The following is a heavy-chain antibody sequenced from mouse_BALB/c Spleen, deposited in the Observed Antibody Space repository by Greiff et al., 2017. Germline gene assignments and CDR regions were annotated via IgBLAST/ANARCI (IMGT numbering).Heavy chain of an antibody. Sequence: VQRVESGAELVKPGASVKLSCKTSGYTFTSYWIQWVKQRPGQGLGWIGEIFPGTGTTYYNEKFKGKATLTIDTSSSTAYMQLSSLTSEDSAVYFCARRADYDWVAYWGQGTLVTVSA. J-gene: IGHJ3*01. CDR3: ARRADYDWVAY. CDR2: IFPGTGTT. CDR1: GYTFTSYW. V-gene: IGHV1S132*01. D-gene: IGHD2-4*01.